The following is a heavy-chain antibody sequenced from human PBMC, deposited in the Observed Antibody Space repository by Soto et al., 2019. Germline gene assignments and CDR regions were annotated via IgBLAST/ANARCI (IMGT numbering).Heavy chain of an antibody. CDR2: INSDGSST. D-gene: IGHD6-19*01. CDR3: VRGEGGWETY. J-gene: IGHJ4*02. V-gene: IGHV3-74*01. Sequence: EVQLMESGGGLVQPGGSLRLSCAASGFTFSSYWMQWVRQAPGKGLVWVSRINSDGSSTTYADSVKGRFTISRDNAKNTLYLQMNRLRAEDTAVYYCVRGEGGWETYWGQGTLVTVSS. CDR1: GFTFSSYW.